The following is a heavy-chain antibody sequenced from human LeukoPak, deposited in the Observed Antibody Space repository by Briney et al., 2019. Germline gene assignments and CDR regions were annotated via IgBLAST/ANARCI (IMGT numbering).Heavy chain of an antibody. CDR1: GGSFSSYY. Sequence: SETLSLTCGVYGGSFSSYYWSWIRQPPGKGLEWIGEINHSGSTNYNPSLKSRVTISVDTSKNQFSLKLSSVTAADTAVYYCARGPYYYDSSGPIDYWGQGTLVTVSS. CDR3: ARGPYYYDSSGPIDY. V-gene: IGHV4-34*01. J-gene: IGHJ4*02. D-gene: IGHD3-22*01. CDR2: INHSGST.